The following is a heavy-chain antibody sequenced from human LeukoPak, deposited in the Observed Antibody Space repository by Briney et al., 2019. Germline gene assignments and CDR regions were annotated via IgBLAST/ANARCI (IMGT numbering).Heavy chain of an antibody. V-gene: IGHV3-74*01. CDR2: INPAGSST. CDR1: GFTFSSDW. Sequence: GGSLRLSCAASGFTFSSDWMHWVRQAPGQGLVWVSRINPAGSSTNYADSVKGRLTISRDNAMNTLYLHLNSLRAEDTAVYYCARGVRGSYGTDLWGQGTLVTVPS. J-gene: IGHJ5*02. D-gene: IGHD1-26*01. CDR3: ARGVRGSYGTDL.